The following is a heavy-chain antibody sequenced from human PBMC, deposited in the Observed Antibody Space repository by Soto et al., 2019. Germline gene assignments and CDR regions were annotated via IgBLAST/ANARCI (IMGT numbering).Heavy chain of an antibody. CDR3: ARDGPSGSSFDY. CDR1: GFTFSSYG. J-gene: IGHJ4*02. D-gene: IGHD6-13*01. CDR2: IWYDGSNK. V-gene: IGHV3-33*01. Sequence: PGGSLRLSCAASGFTFSSYGMHWVRQAPGKGLEWVAVIWYDGSNKYYADSVKGRFTISRDNSKNTLYLQMNSLRAEDTAVYYCARDGPSGSSFDYWGQGTLVTVSS.